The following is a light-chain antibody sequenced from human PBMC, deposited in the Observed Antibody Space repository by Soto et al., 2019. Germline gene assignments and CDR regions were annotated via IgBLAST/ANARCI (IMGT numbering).Light chain of an antibody. CDR3: QQYNNWPPYS. V-gene: IGKV3-15*01. J-gene: IGKJ2*01. CDR1: QSVSSN. CDR2: GAS. Sequence: EIVMTQSPATLSVSPGERATLSCRAGQSVSSNLAWYQQKPGPAPRLLIYGASTRATGIPARFSGSGSGTEVTLTISSLQSEDFAVYYWQQYNNWPPYSFGQGTKLEIK.